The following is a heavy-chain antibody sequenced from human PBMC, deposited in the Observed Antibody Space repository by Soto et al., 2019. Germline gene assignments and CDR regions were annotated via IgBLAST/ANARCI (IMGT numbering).Heavy chain of an antibody. V-gene: IGHV3-30*03. CDR2: MSNDGNNQ. CDR3: ASGFCANRVCYYFFDP. D-gene: IGHD2-8*01. J-gene: IGHJ5*02. Sequence: RLSCAASRFDFTSYGMHWLRQAPGKGLEWVAVMSNDGNNQFYADSVRGRFIISRDTSKNTLFLQMTSLRPEDTAVYHCASGFCANRVCYYFFDPWGPGALVTVSS. CDR1: RFDFTSYG.